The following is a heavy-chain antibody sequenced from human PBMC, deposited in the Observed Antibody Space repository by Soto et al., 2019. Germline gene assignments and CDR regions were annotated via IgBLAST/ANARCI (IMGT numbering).Heavy chain of an antibody. CDR3: ARGREDHVDHHFGHLFDS. Sequence: ASETLSLTCTVSGYSIRDSFWSWVRQPPGKGLEWIGLVHHTGNTNYNPSLETRVTMLIDASANHFSLTLTSVTPADAAIYYCARGREDHVDHHFGHLFDSWGQGTLVTVSS. J-gene: IGHJ4*02. CDR1: GYSIRDSF. CDR2: VHHTGNT. D-gene: IGHD3-10*01. V-gene: IGHV4-59*01.